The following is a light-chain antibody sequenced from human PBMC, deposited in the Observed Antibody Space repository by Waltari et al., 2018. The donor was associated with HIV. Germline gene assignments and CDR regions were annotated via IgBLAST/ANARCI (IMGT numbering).Light chain of an antibody. CDR2: GVN. CDR3: SSYAGPNHLL. Sequence: QSALTQPPSASGSPGQSVTFSCTGTSRDVGAYNFVSWYQQHPGKAPKLIIYGVNQLPSWVPDRFAGSKSGNTASLTVSGLQADDEADYYCSSYAGPNHLLFGGGTKLTVL. J-gene: IGLJ2*01. V-gene: IGLV2-8*01. CDR1: SRDVGAYNF.